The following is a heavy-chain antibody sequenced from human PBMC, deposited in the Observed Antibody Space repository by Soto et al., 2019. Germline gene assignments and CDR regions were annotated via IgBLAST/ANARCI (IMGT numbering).Heavy chain of an antibody. CDR1: DGSISSYY. CDR2: IHSSGDS. J-gene: IGHJ4*02. Sequence: KASETLSLTCTVSDGSISSYYWSWIRQPPGKGLEWIGYIHSSGDSNYNPSLKSRVTASADTSKNQFSLKLNSVTAADTAVYYCARGGGLTPNFDYWGQGTLVTVSS. V-gene: IGHV4-59*01. D-gene: IGHD7-27*01. CDR3: ARGGGLTPNFDY.